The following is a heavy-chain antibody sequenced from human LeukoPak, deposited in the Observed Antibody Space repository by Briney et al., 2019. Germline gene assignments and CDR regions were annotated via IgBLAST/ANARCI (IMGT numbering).Heavy chain of an antibody. CDR1: GFTFSNYA. CDR3: AKVLRYFMDV. D-gene: IGHD3-9*01. Sequence: GGSLRLSCAASGFTFSNYAMRWVRQAPGKGLEWVSTITSTGDSTYYADSVKGRFTTSRDNPKNTLHLQMNSQRAEDTAVYSCAKVLRYFMDVWGQGTTVTVSS. V-gene: IGHV3-23*01. CDR2: ITSTGDST. J-gene: IGHJ6*02.